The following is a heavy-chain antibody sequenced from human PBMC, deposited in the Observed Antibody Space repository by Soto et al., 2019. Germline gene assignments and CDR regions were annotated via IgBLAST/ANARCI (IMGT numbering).Heavy chain of an antibody. CDR1: GGTFSSDR. Sequence: PLKGSCKASGGTFSSDRSDWLRQAPGQGLEWMGGIIPIFGTANYAQKFQGRVTITADESTSTAYMELSSLRSEDTAVYYCARDTDTAGVWFDPLGQGTLVTVSS. CDR3: ARDTDTAGVWFDP. J-gene: IGHJ5*02. D-gene: IGHD5-18*01. CDR2: IIPIFGTA. V-gene: IGHV1-69*01.